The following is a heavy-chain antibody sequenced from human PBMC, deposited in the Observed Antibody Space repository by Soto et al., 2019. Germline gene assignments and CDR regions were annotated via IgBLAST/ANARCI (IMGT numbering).Heavy chain of an antibody. CDR3: ATWQGSLNFHY. CDR2: IWDDGRRK. J-gene: IGHJ4*02. Sequence: LXLSCAAGGFTFSVYVMHWVRQAPGKGLEWVAAIWDDGRRKDYADSVKDRLFISRDNSKNTLYLQLDSLRPEDTAVYYCATWQGSLNFHYWGQGTLVTVSS. V-gene: IGHV3-33*01. CDR1: GFTFSVYV.